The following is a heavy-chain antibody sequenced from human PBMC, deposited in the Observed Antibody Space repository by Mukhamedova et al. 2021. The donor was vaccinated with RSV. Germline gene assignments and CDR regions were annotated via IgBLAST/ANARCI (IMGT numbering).Heavy chain of an antibody. CDR3: ASSFLYGGDAFDI. Sequence: PGQGLEWMRWINPNSGGTKYAQKFQGRVTMSRDTSISTAYMELSRLSSDDTAVYYCASSFLYGGDAFDIWG. J-gene: IGHJ3*02. CDR2: INPNSGGT. D-gene: IGHD3-16*01. V-gene: IGHV1-2*02.